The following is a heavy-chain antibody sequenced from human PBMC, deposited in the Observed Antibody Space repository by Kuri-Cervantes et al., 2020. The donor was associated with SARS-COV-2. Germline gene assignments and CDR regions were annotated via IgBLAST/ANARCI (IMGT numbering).Heavy chain of an antibody. J-gene: IGHJ2*01. CDR1: GGSFSGYY. D-gene: IGHD3/OR15-3a*01. CDR3: ARGAGYDFGTGYQDWFFDL. Sequence: GSLRLSCAIYGGSFSGYYWNWIRQPPGKGLEWLGEINPSVEMNPRVGTNYNPSLKSRITISVDTSKNQFSLKLNSVTAADTAVYYCARGAGYDFGTGYQDWFFDLWGRGNLVPSPQ. V-gene: IGHV4-34*01. CDR2: INPSVEMNPRVGT.